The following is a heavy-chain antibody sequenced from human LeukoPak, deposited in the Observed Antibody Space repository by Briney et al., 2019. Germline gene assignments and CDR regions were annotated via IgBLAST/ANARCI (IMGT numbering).Heavy chain of an antibody. CDR3: ARARRDGYRNFDY. Sequence: ASVKVSCKASGYTFTGYYMHWVRQAPGQGLEWMGWINPDSGDTNYAQRFQGRATMTRDTSISTAYMEKRRLTSDDTAVYYCARARRDGYRNFDYWGQGTLVTVSS. CDR2: INPDSGDT. V-gene: IGHV1-2*02. D-gene: IGHD5-24*01. J-gene: IGHJ4*02. CDR1: GYTFTGYY.